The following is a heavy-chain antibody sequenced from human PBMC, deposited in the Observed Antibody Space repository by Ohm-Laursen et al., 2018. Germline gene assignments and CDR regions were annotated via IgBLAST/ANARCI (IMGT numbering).Heavy chain of an antibody. J-gene: IGHJ4*02. Sequence: SLRLSCAASGFTFSNYAMSWVRQAPGKGLEWVSGISGRGDYTYYADSVKGRFTVSRDDSKSTLYLQMNSLRAEDTAVYYCAKCRGRSRHGVDYWGQGTLVTVSS. V-gene: IGHV3-23*01. CDR2: ISGRGDYT. D-gene: IGHD2-2*01. CDR1: GFTFSNYA. CDR3: AKCRGRSRHGVDY.